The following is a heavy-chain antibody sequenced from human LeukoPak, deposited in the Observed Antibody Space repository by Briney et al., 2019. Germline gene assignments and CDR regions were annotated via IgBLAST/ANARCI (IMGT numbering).Heavy chain of an antibody. CDR3: TPEYGDYGY. CDR2: IKSKTDGGRT. CDR1: GFTFSNAW. J-gene: IGHJ4*02. D-gene: IGHD4-17*01. Sequence: GGSLRLSCAASGFTFSNAWMSWVRQAPGKGLEWVGRIKSKTDGGRTDYGAPVKGRFTISRDDSKNTLYLQMNSLKTEDTAVYYCTPEYGDYGYWGQGTLVTVSS. V-gene: IGHV3-15*01.